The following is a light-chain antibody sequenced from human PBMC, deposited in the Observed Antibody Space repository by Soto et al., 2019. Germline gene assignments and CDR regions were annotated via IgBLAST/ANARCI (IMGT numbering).Light chain of an antibody. V-gene: IGKV1-39*01. Sequence: IQMTQSPSSLSASVGDSVTVTCRASQSINIYLNWYQQKPGKASTLRIYCASSLQSGVPSRFTGGGSRTDFTLTISSLQPEDFATYYCQQSYRSPYNFGKGTKLEIK. CDR3: QQSYRSPYN. CDR2: CAS. CDR1: QSINIY. J-gene: IGKJ2*01.